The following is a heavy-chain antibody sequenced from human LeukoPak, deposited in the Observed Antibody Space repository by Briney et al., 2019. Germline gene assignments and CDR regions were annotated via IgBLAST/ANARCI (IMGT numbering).Heavy chain of an antibody. V-gene: IGHV3-48*02. CDR1: GFTFSSYS. D-gene: IGHD3-10*01. Sequence: GGSLRLSCAASGFTFSSYSMIWVRQAPGKGLEWVSYSSTGSSTIYYADSVKGRFTISRDNAKNSLYLQMNSLRDEDTAVYYCARDVERTGGTYYYGSGSPRGWGQGTLVTVSS. CDR2: SSTGSSTI. J-gene: IGHJ4*02. CDR3: ARDVERTGGTYYYGSGSPRG.